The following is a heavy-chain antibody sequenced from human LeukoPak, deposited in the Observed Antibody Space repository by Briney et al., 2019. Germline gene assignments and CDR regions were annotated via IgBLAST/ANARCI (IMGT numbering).Heavy chain of an antibody. D-gene: IGHD3-3*02. V-gene: IGHV3-15*01. CDR1: GFTSSDAW. Sequence: PGGSLRPSCAASGFTSSDAWMTWVRQAPGKGLEWVGRIKSKTDGGTTDYAAPVKGRFTISRDDSENTLYLQMSSLKTEDTAVYYCTTGPRFILYYYYSMDVWGQGTTVTVSS. J-gene: IGHJ6*02. CDR3: TTGPRFILYYYYSMDV. CDR2: IKSKTDGGTT.